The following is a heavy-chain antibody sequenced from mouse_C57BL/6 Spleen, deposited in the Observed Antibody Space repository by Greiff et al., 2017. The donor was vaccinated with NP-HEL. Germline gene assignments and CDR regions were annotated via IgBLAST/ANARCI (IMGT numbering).Heavy chain of an antibody. J-gene: IGHJ2*01. Sequence: QVQLQQPGTELVKPGASVKLSCKASGYTFTSYWMHWVKQRPGQGLEWIGNINPSNGGTNYNEKFKSKATLTVDNSSSTAYMQLSSLTSEDSAVYCAARDGYYVPNDFDYWGQGTTLTVSS. CDR2: INPSNGGT. V-gene: IGHV1-53*01. CDR1: GYTFTSYW. D-gene: IGHD2-3*01. CDR3: ARDGYYVPNDFDY.